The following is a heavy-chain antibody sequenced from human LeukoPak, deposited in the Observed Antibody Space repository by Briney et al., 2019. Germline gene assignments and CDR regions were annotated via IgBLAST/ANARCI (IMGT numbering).Heavy chain of an antibody. V-gene: IGHV3-21*04. J-gene: IGHJ4*02. CDR1: GFTFSSYS. D-gene: IGHD5-18*01. Sequence: PGGSLRLSCAASGFTFSSYSMNWVRQAPGKGLEWVSSISSSSSYIYYADSVKGRFTISRDNSKNTLYPQMNSLRAEDTAVYYCARSNVDTAMAFDYWGQGTLVTVSS. CDR2: ISSSSSYI. CDR3: ARSNVDTAMAFDY.